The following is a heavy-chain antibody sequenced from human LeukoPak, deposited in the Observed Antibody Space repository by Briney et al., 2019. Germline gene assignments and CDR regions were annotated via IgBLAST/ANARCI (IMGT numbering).Heavy chain of an antibody. CDR3: AKSQAAAAYYYGMDV. CDR1: GFTLSSYA. D-gene: IGHD6-13*01. J-gene: IGHJ6*02. CDR2: ISGSGSGT. Sequence: GGSLRLSCAASGFTLSSYAMSWVRQAPGKGLEWVPAISGSGSGTYYADSVKGRFTISRDNSKNTLYLQLNNLRADDTAVYYCAKSQAAAAYYYGMDVWGQGTTVTVSS. V-gene: IGHV3-23*01.